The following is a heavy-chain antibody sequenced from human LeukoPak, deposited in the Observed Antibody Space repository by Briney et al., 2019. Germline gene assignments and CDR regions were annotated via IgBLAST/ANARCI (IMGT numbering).Heavy chain of an antibody. CDR3: AGDEREVLIGRSQFDP. D-gene: IGHD3-16*02. V-gene: IGHV1-46*01. CDR2: INPRSGST. J-gene: IGHJ5*02. Sequence: ASVKVSCRASGFIFTSYYMQWVRQAPGQGLEWMGIINPRSGSTRYAQKFQGRLTMTRDTSTSTVYMELSSLRSDDTAMYFCAGDEREVLIGRSQFDPWGQGTLVTVSS. CDR1: GFIFTSYY.